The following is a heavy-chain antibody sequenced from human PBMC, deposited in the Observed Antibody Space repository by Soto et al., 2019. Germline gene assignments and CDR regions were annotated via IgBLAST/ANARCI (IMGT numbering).Heavy chain of an antibody. CDR1: GGSISSSSYY. Sequence: SETLSLTCTVSGGSISSSSYYWGWIRQPPGKGLEWIGSIYYSGSTYYNPSLKSRVTISVDTSKNQFSLKLSSVTAADTAVYYCARVSGRFLEWLSNNWFDPWGQGTLVTVSS. CDR2: IYYSGST. D-gene: IGHD3-3*01. J-gene: IGHJ5*02. CDR3: ARVSGRFLEWLSNNWFDP. V-gene: IGHV4-39*01.